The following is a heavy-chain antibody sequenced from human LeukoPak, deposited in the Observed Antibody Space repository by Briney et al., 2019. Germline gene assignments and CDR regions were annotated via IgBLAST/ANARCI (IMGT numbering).Heavy chain of an antibody. J-gene: IGHJ3*02. V-gene: IGHV3-21*01. Sequence: GGSLRLSCAASGFTFSSYSMNWVRQAPGKGLEWVSSISSSSSYIYYADSVKGRFTISRDNAKNSLYLQMNSLRAEDTAVYYYAREIGPHYYDSTPDAFDIWGQGTMVTVSS. D-gene: IGHD3-22*01. CDR2: ISSSSSYI. CDR1: GFTFSSYS. CDR3: AREIGPHYYDSTPDAFDI.